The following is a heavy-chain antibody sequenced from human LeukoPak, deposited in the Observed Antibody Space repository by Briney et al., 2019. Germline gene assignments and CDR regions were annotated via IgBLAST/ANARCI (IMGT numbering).Heavy chain of an antibody. D-gene: IGHD3-22*01. V-gene: IGHV4-61*02. J-gene: IGHJ4*02. CDR3: ARDQAGGSGFRDY. CDR1: GGSISSGSYY. CDR2: IYTSGST. Sequence: SETLSLTCTVSGGSISSGSYYWSWIRQPAGKGLEWIGRIYTSGSTNYNPSLKSRVTISVDTSKNQFSLKLSSVTAAGTAVYYCARDQAGGSGFRDYWGQGTLVTVSS.